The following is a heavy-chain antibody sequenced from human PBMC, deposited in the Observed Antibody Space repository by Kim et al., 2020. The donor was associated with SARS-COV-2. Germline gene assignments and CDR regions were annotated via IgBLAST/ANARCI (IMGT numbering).Heavy chain of an antibody. CDR1: GFTFNSYA. J-gene: IGHJ1*01. V-gene: IGHV3-23*01. Sequence: GGSLRLSCAASGFTFNSYAMSWVRQAPGKGLEWVSTISGSGTITYYADSVTGRFTISRDNSKNNLYLQMNNLRAEDTAIYYCAKDTPRRPVGVTTKWGRG. CDR3: AKDTPRRPVGVTTK. CDR2: ISGSGTIT. D-gene: IGHD1-26*01.